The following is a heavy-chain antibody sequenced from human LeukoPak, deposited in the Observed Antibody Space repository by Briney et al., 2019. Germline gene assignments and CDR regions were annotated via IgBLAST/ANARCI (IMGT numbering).Heavy chain of an antibody. CDR2: MNPNSGNT. CDR1: GYTFTSYD. Sequence: ASVKVSCKASGYTFTSYDINWVRQATGQGLEWMGWMNPNSGNTGYAQKFQGRVTMTRNTSISTAYMELSSLRSEDTAVYYCARFGGQRLTNWYFDLWGRGTLVTVSS. D-gene: IGHD2-15*01. J-gene: IGHJ2*01. V-gene: IGHV1-8*02. CDR3: ARFGGQRLTNWYFDL.